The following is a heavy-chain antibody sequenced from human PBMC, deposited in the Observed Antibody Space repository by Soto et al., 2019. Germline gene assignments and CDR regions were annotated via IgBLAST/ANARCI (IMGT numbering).Heavy chain of an antibody. CDR2: IFYAGNT. Sequence: SETLSLTCNVSGGSISSSRSYWAWFRQPPGKELEWIANIFYAGNTYYNPSLKSRVTVSVDTSKNQFSLKLSSVTAADTAVYYCARFYPYPSTYYYGSDTRGNWFDPWGQGTLVTVSS. V-gene: IGHV4-39*01. D-gene: IGHD3-10*01. J-gene: IGHJ5*02. CDR1: GGSISSSRSY. CDR3: ARFYPYPSTYYYGSDTRGNWFDP.